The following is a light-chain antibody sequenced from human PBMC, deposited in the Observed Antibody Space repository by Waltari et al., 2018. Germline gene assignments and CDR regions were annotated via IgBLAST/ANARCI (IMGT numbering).Light chain of an antibody. J-gene: IGLJ3*02. CDR3: QAWDTNTYLV. CDR1: NLGDKY. V-gene: IGLV3-1*01. CDR2: EDN. Sequence: SHELTQPPSVSVSPGQTATITCSGNNLGDKYSCWYQQKPGQSPVLVIYEDNKRPSGIPERFSGSNSGNTATLTISGTQPVDDANYYCQAWDTNTYLVFGGGTKLTVL.